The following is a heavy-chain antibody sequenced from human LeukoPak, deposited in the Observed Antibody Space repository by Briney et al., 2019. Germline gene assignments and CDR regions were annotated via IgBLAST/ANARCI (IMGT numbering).Heavy chain of an antibody. D-gene: IGHD1-7*01. V-gene: IGHV4-34*01. CDR3: ASRAWNYFWFDP. CDR2: INHSGST. Sequence: SETLSLTCAVYGGSFSGYYWSWIRQPPGKGLEWIGEINHSGSTNYNPSLKSRVPISVDTSKNQFSLKLSSVTAADTAVYYCASRAWNYFWFDPWGQGTLVTVSS. CDR1: GGSFSGYY. J-gene: IGHJ5*02.